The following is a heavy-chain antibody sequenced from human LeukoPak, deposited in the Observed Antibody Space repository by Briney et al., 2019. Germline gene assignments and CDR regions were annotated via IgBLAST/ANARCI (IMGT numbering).Heavy chain of an antibody. D-gene: IGHD3-9*01. J-gene: IGHJ4*02. Sequence: GGSLRLSCAVSGFTFSNYAMTWVRQAPGKGLEWVSAISDRGDKRYHADSVKGRFTISRDNAKNSLYLQMNSLRAEDTAVYYCTRAYYDILTGYPEVDYWGQGTLVTVSS. CDR1: GFTFSNYA. V-gene: IGHV3-21*01. CDR2: ISDRGDKR. CDR3: TRAYYDILTGYPEVDY.